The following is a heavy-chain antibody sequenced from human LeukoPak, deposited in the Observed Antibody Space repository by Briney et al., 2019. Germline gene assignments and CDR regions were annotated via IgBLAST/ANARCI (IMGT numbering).Heavy chain of an antibody. V-gene: IGHV3-23*01. CDR2: ISGSGGST. Sequence: GGSLRLSCAASGFTFSSYAMSWVRQAPGKGLEWVSTISGSGGSTYYADSVKGRFTISRDNSKNTLYLQMNSLRAEDTAVYYCARDAGYSSSWYMFDPWGQGTLVTVSS. D-gene: IGHD6-13*01. J-gene: IGHJ5*02. CDR1: GFTFSSYA. CDR3: ARDAGYSSSWYMFDP.